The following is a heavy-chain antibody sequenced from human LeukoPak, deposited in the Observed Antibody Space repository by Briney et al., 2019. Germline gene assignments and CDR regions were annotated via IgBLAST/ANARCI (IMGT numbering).Heavy chain of an antibody. J-gene: IGHJ3*02. V-gene: IGHV4-59*01. CDR2: VYYSGST. CDR1: GGSISTYY. Sequence: SETLSLTCTVSGGSISTYYWSWLRQPPGKGLEWIGYVYYSGSTNYNPSLKSRVTVSADTSKNQFSLRLSSVTAADTGVYYCARGLNNRKSGRRFDVFEIWGQGTMVTVSS. CDR3: ARGLNNRKSGRRFDVFEI. D-gene: IGHD1-14*01.